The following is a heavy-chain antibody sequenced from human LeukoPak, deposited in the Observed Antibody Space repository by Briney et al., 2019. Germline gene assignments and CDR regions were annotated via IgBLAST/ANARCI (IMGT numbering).Heavy chain of an antibody. CDR1: GFTFSSYG. CDR2: VSYDGSKK. V-gene: IGHV3-30*18. D-gene: IGHD3-9*01. J-gene: IGHJ4*02. CDR3: AKLGLTDINYDILTGYYLDY. Sequence: PGGSLRLSCAASGFTFSSYGMHWVRQAPGKGLEWLAFVSYDGSKKYYSDSVKGRFTISRDNSKNTLYLQMNSLRAEDTAVYYCAKLGLTDINYDILTGYYLDYWGQGTLVTVSS.